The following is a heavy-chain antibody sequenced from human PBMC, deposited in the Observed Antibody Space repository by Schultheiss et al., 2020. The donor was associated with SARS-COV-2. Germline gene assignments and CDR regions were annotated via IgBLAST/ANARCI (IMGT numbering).Heavy chain of an antibody. V-gene: IGHV1-2*02. CDR3: ARDIAARVAGSLPAWFDP. Sequence: ASVKVSCKASGYTFTGYYMHWVRQAPGQGLEWMGWINPNSGGTNYAQKLQGRVTMTTDTSTSTAYMELRSLRSDDTAVYYCARDIAARVAGSLPAWFDPWGQGTLVTVSS. J-gene: IGHJ5*02. D-gene: IGHD6-19*01. CDR1: GYTFTGYY. CDR2: INPNSGGT.